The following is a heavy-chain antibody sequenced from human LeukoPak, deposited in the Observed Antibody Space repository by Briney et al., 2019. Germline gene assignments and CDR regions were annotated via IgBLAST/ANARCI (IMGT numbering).Heavy chain of an antibody. V-gene: IGHV3-74*01. J-gene: IGHJ4*02. CDR3: ARDLWEGYGNVSDY. CDR1: GFTFSSYV. D-gene: IGHD4-11*01. CDR2: ISHDGII. Sequence: GGSLRLSCETAGFTFSSYVMHWVRRTPGKGLVWVSRISHDGIISYADSVKGRFTISRDNAKNTLILQMNSLRVEDTAVYYCARDLWEGYGNVSDYWGQGILVTVSS.